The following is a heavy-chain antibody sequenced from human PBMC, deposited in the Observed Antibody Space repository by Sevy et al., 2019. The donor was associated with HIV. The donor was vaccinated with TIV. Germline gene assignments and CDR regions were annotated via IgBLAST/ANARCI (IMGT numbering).Heavy chain of an antibody. V-gene: IGHV3-23*01. CDR1: GFTFNTHA. J-gene: IGHJ3*01. CDR3: AKALNPALESMIEVIFRTLKGFDV. Sequence: WGSLRLSCAASGFTFNTHAMNWVRQAPGKGLEWVSGISATGGGTYYTDSVKGRFTVSRDNSQNTLYLQMNSLRADDTAIYYCAKALNPALESMIEVIFRTLKGFDVWGQGTMVTVSS. CDR2: ISATGGGT. D-gene: IGHD3-22*01.